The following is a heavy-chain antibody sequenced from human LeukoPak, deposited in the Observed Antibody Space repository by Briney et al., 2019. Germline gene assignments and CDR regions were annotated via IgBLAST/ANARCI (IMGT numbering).Heavy chain of an antibody. CDR2: ISGSGGST. CDR3: AKVRSGSYFFDSSKHNWFDP. CDR1: GFTFSSYA. D-gene: IGHD1-26*01. Sequence: PGGSLRLSCAASGFTFSSYAMSWVRQAPGKGLEWVSAISGSGGSTYYADSVKGRFTISRDNSKNTLYLQMNSLRAEDTAVYYCAKVRSGSYFFDSSKHNWFDPWGQGTLVTVSS. V-gene: IGHV3-23*01. J-gene: IGHJ5*02.